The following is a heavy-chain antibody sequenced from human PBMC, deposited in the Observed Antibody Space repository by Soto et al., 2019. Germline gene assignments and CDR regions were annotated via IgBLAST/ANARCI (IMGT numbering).Heavy chain of an antibody. CDR3: ASLLYSSSHYYYYGMDV. V-gene: IGHV5-10-1*01. CDR1: GYSFTSYW. D-gene: IGHD6-13*01. Sequence: WESLKISCKGSGYSFTSYWISWVRQMPGKGLEWMGRIDPSDSYTNYSPSFQGHVTISADKSISTAYLQWSSLKASDTAMYYCASLLYSSSHYYYYGMDVWGQGTTVSVS. CDR2: IDPSDSYT. J-gene: IGHJ6*02.